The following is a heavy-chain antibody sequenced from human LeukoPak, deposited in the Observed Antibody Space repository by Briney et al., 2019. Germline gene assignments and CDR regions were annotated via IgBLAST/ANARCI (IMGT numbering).Heavy chain of an antibody. CDR1: GGSISSGGYY. D-gene: IGHD3-22*01. V-gene: IGHV4-30-2*01. CDR2: IYHSGST. J-gene: IGHJ4*02. Sequence: SETLSLTCTVSGGSISSGGYYWSWIRQPPGKGLEWIGYIYHSGSTYYNPSLKSRVTISVDRSKNQFSLKLSSVTAADTAVYYCARGGHYYDSSGYREPFDYWGQGTLVTVSS. CDR3: ARGGHYYDSSGYREPFDY.